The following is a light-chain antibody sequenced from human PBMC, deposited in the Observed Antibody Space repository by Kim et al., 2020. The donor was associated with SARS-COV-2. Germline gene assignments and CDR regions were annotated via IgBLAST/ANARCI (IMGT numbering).Light chain of an antibody. CDR2: DVN. V-gene: IGLV2-11*01. Sequence: GQSVTISCNGTSSDVGGYNIVSWYQQYPGKAPKVMIYDVNKRPSGVPDRFSGSKADNTASLTISGLQAEDEADYYCCSYAGSYTYVFGTGTKVTVL. J-gene: IGLJ1*01. CDR3: CSYAGSYTYV. CDR1: SSDVGGYNI.